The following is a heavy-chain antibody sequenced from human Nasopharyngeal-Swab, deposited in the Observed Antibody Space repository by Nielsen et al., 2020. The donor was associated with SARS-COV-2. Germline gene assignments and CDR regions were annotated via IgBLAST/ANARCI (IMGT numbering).Heavy chain of an antibody. CDR2: ISSSSSYI. V-gene: IGHV3-21*01. CDR3: ARGSGYDGYYYYGMDV. J-gene: IGHJ6*02. Sequence: LKISCAASGFTFSSYSMNWVRQAPGKGLEWVSSISSSSSYIYYADSVKGRFTISRDNAKNSLYLQMNSLRDEDTAVYYCARGSGYDGYYYYGMDVWGQGTTVTVSS. D-gene: IGHD5-12*01. CDR1: GFTFSSYS.